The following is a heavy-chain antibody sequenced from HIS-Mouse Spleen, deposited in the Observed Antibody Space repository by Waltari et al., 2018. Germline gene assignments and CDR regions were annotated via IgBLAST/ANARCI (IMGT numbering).Heavy chain of an antibody. V-gene: IGHV4-39*07. J-gene: IGHJ2*01. CDR1: GGSISSSMYY. D-gene: IGHD6-13*01. CDR3: AREIPYSSSWYDWYFDL. CDR2: IYYSGST. Sequence: QLQLQESGPGLVKPSETLSLTCTVSGGSISSSMYYWGWIRQPPGKGLEWIGSIYYSGSTYYNPSLKSRVTISVETSKNQFSLKLSSVTAADTAVYYCAREIPYSSSWYDWYFDLWGRGTLVTVSS.